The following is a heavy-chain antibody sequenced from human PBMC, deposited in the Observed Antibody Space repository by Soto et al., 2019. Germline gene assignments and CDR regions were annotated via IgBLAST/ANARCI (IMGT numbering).Heavy chain of an antibody. CDR3: ASNYCGGDCWYFDL. CDR2: SIPIFGTA. V-gene: IGHV1-69*12. CDR1: GGTFSSYA. D-gene: IGHD2-21*02. J-gene: IGHJ2*01. Sequence: QVQLVQSGAEVKKPGSSVKVSCKASGGTFSSYAISWVRQAPGQGLEWMGGSIPIFGTANYAQKFQGRVTITADESTSTAYMELSSLRSEDTAVYYCASNYCGGDCWYFDLWGRGTLVTVSS.